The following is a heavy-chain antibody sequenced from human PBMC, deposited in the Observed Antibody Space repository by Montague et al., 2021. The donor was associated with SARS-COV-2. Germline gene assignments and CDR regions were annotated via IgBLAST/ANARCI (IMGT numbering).Heavy chain of an antibody. CDR2: MDYREST. J-gene: IGHJ4*02. CDR3: ARDLWVWLSVEGSFDS. CDR1: GGSISSSSYY. Sequence: SETLSPTRTLSGGSISSSSYYWGWIRQPPGKGLEWIGSMDYRESTYYXPSLESRVTISVDTSKNQFSLKLSSVTAADTTVYYCARDLWVWLSVEGSFDSWGQGTLDTVSS. D-gene: IGHD5-12*01. V-gene: IGHV4-39*07.